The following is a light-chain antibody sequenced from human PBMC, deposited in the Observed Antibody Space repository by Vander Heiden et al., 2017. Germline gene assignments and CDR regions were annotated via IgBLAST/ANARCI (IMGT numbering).Light chain of an antibody. V-gene: IGKV2-30*01. CDR3: MQGAHWPLT. Sequence: DVVMTQFPPSLPVILGQPASIPGRSSQSLVCSDGNTYLNWFHQRPGQSPRRLIYKVSNRDSGVPDRFSGSGSGTDYTMKISRVEAEDVGIYYCMQGAHWPLTFGGGTTVEI. J-gene: IGKJ4*01. CDR1: QSLVCSDGNTY. CDR2: KVS.